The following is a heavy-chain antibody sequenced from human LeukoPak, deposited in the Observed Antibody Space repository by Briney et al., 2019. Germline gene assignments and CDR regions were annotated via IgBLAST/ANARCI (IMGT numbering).Heavy chain of an antibody. CDR3: ARGRSRYSSSSNWYFDL. J-gene: IGHJ2*01. Sequence: SETLSLTCAVYGGSFSGYYWSWIRQPPGKGLEWIGEINHSGSTNYNPSLKSRVTISVDTSKNQFSLKLSSVTAADTAVHYCARGRSRYSSSSNWYFDLWGRGTLVTVSS. V-gene: IGHV4-34*01. CDR1: GGSFSGYY. CDR2: INHSGST. D-gene: IGHD6-6*01.